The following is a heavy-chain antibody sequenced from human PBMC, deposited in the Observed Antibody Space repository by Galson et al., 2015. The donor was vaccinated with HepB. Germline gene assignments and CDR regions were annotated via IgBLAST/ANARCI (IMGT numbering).Heavy chain of an antibody. Sequence: ETLSLPCTVSGASTTDYYWSWVRQPPGKGLEWIGYVFYSGSTNYNPSLKSRVTISVDTPKNQFSLKLTSVTAADTAVYYCARLHPVSSGPDYWGQGTLVTVSS. CDR1: GASTTDYY. J-gene: IGHJ4*02. CDR2: VFYSGST. D-gene: IGHD6-19*01. V-gene: IGHV4-59*08. CDR3: ARLHPVSSGPDY.